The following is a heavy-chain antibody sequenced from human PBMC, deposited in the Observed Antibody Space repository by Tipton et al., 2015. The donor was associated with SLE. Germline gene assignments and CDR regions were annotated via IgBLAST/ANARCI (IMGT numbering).Heavy chain of an antibody. CDR3: ARVGYYYDSDAFDI. CDR1: GFTFSSYW. Sequence: SLRLSCAASGFTFSSYWMSWVRQAPGKGLEWVANIKQDGSEKYYVDSVKGRFTISRDNAKNSLYLQMNSLRAEDTAVYYCARVGYYYDSDAFDIWGQGTMVTVSS. V-gene: IGHV3-7*01. CDR2: IKQDGSEK. D-gene: IGHD3-22*01. J-gene: IGHJ3*02.